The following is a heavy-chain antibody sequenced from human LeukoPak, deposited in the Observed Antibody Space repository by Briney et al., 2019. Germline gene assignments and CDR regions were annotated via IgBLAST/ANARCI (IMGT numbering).Heavy chain of an antibody. Sequence: GGSLRLSCAASGFSFSNYWMNWVRQAPGKGLVWVSRVNTDGSITSYADSVKGRFTISRDNAKNTLYLQMSTLRAEDTAVYYCARAWGNGMDVRGQGTTVTVSS. CDR2: VNTDGSIT. CDR3: ARAWGNGMDV. J-gene: IGHJ6*02. CDR1: GFSFSNYW. V-gene: IGHV3-74*01. D-gene: IGHD3-16*01.